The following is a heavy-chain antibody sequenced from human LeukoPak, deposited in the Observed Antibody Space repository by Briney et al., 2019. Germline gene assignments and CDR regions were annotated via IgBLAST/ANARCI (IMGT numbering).Heavy chain of an antibody. CDR1: GGTFSSYA. Sequence: ASVKVSCKASGGTFSSYAISWVRQAPGQGLEWMGGTIPIFGTANYAQKFQGRVTITADESTSTAYMELSSLRSEDTAVYYCARDSPTGNNWFDPWGQGTLVTVSS. J-gene: IGHJ5*02. D-gene: IGHD1-14*01. CDR3: ARDSPTGNNWFDP. CDR2: TIPIFGTA. V-gene: IGHV1-69*13.